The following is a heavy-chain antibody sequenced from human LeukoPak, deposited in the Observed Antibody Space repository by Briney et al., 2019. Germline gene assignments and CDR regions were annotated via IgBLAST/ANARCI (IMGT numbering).Heavy chain of an antibody. D-gene: IGHD5-12*01. CDR3: ARDLEVATIEAYYFDY. V-gene: IGHV1-46*01. Sequence: ASVKVSCKASGGTFSSYAISWVRQAPGQGLEWMGIINPSGGSTSYAQKFQGRVTMTRDTSTSTVYMELSSLRSEDTAVYYCARDLEVATIEAYYFDYWGQGTLVTVSS. J-gene: IGHJ4*02. CDR1: GGTFSSYA. CDR2: INPSGGST.